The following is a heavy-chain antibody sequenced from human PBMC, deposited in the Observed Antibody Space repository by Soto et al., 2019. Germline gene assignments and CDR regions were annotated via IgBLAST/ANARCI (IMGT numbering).Heavy chain of an antibody. CDR3: FREISVAGGHFDY. CDR2: ISSSSSTI. Sequence: EVQLVESGGGLVQPGGSLRLSCTASGFTFSSYGMNWVRQAPGKGLEWVSSISSSSSTIYYADSVRGRFTISRDNAKNSLYLQMNSLRDEDTAVYYCFREISVAGGHFDYWGQGTLVTVSS. J-gene: IGHJ4*02. CDR1: GFTFSSYG. V-gene: IGHV3-48*02. D-gene: IGHD6-19*01.